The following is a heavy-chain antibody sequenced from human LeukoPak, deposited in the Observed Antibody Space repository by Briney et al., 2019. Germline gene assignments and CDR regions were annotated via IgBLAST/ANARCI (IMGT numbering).Heavy chain of an antibody. CDR1: GFTFSDYV. J-gene: IGHJ4*02. CDR3: ARWSVVVGAGGDFDY. CDR2: IPSDGGGK. V-gene: IGHV3-30-3*01. Sequence: PGGSLRLSCVVSGFTFSDYVMHWVRQPPGKGLEWVAVIPSDGGGKYYADSVKGRFTISRDNSKNTLFLQMNSLRAEDTAVYYCARWSVVVGAGGDFDYWGQGTLVTVSS. D-gene: IGHD2-15*01.